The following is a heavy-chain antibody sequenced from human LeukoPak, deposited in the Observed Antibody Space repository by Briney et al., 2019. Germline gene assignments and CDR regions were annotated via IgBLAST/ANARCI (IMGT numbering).Heavy chain of an antibody. J-gene: IGHJ4*02. CDR3: VREAGELSNPEKMFDF. D-gene: IGHD1-7*01. V-gene: IGHV1-18*01. CDR2: ISAYNGNT. CDR1: GYTFTSYG. Sequence: ASVKVSCKASGYTFTSYGISWVRQAPGQGLEWMGWISAYNGNTNYAQKLQGRVTMTTDTSTSTAYMELRSLRSDDTAVYYCVREAGELSNPEKMFDFWGQGTLVTVSS.